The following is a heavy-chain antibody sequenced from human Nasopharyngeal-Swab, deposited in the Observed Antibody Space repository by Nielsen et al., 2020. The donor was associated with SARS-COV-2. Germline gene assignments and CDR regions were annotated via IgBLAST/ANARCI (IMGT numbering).Heavy chain of an antibody. J-gene: IGHJ4*02. CDR2: VYTSGST. D-gene: IGHD3-10*01. CDR1: GGSMSSANYY. CDR3: ARVALNYFGSGTYKDY. Sequence: SETLSLTCTVSGGSMSSANYYCSWIRQPAGKGLEWIGRVYTSGSTNYNPSLKRRFTISADTSRNQFFLKLRSVTAADTAVYYCARVALNYFGSGTYKDYWCQGTLVTVSS. V-gene: IGHV4-61*02.